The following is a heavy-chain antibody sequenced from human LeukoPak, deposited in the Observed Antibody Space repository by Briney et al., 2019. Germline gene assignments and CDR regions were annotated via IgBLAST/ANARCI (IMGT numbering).Heavy chain of an antibody. CDR3: AADRGVATSHYYYGMDV. Sequence: ASVKVSCKASGFTFTSSAMQWVRQARGQRLEWIGWIVVGSGNTNYAQKFQERGTITRDMSTSTAYMELSSLRSEDTAVYYCAADRGVATSHYYYGMDVWGQGTTVTVSS. CDR2: IVVGSGNT. J-gene: IGHJ6*02. CDR1: GFTFTSSA. D-gene: IGHD5-12*01. V-gene: IGHV1-58*02.